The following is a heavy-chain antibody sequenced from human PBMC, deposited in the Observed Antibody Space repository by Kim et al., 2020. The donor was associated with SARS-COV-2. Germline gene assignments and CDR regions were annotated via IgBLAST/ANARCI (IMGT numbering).Heavy chain of an antibody. CDR3: AKEHYDSSGYYYPVGYDAFDI. Sequence: GGSLRLSCAASGFTFSSYAMSWVRQAPGKGLEWVSAISGSGGSTYYADSVKGRFTISRDNSKNTLYLQMNSLRAEDTAVYYCAKEHYDSSGYYYPVGYDAFDIWGQGTMVTVSS. J-gene: IGHJ3*02. CDR1: GFTFSSYA. V-gene: IGHV3-23*01. CDR2: ISGSGGST. D-gene: IGHD3-22*01.